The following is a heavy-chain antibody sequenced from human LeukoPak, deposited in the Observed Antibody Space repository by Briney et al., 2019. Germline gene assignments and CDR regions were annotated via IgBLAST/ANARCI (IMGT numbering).Heavy chain of an antibody. J-gene: IGHJ4*02. CDR2: IYYSGST. D-gene: IGHD2-21*02. Sequence: PSETLSLTCTVSGGSISSYYWSWIRQPPGKGLEWIGYIYYSGSTNYNPSLKSRVTISVDTSKNQFSLKLSSVTAADTAVYYCARLGSGMVTALDYWGQGTLVTVSS. CDR3: ARLGSGMVTALDY. V-gene: IGHV4-59*08. CDR1: GGSISSYY.